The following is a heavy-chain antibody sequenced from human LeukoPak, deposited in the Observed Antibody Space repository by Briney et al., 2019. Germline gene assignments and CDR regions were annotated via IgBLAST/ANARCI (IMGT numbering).Heavy chain of an antibody. D-gene: IGHD3-10*01. Sequence: GGSLRLSCEASGLSFKDAWMSWVRRAPGKGLEWVGHIKRETDGGTTDYAAPVKGRFTISRDESTTTVYLEMNSLKTEDTAVYYCARDSPVLLWFGELLNDYYYYMDVWGKGTTVTISS. CDR1: GLSFKDAW. CDR3: ARDSPVLLWFGELLNDYYYYMDV. V-gene: IGHV3-15*01. J-gene: IGHJ6*03. CDR2: IKRETDGGTT.